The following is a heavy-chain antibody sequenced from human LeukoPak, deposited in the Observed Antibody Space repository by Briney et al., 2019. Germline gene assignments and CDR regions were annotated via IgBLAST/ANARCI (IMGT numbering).Heavy chain of an antibody. J-gene: IGHJ4*02. CDR2: IHHSGGA. V-gene: IGHV4-4*02. D-gene: IGHD3-10*01. CDR1: GFTFSSYG. Sequence: GSLRLSCAASGFTFSSYGMHWVRQPPGKGLEWIGEIHHSGGANYNPSLKSRVTISLDTSENQFSLRLSSVTAADTAVYYCVRDRGEWSYSHDYWGQGTLVTVSS. CDR3: VRDRGEWSYSHDY.